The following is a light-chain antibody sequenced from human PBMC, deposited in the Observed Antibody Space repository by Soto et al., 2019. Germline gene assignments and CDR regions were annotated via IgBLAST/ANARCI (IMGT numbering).Light chain of an antibody. J-gene: IGLJ2*01. CDR3: SSYRHGITLV. V-gene: IGLV2-14*03. Sequence: QSALTQPASVSGSPGQSVTISCTGTSSDVGGYHSVSWYQQHPGKAPKLIIYEDNNRPSGVSNRFSGSKSGNTASLTISGLQAEDDADYYCSSYRHGITLVFGGGTKLTVL. CDR2: EDN. CDR1: SSDVGGYHS.